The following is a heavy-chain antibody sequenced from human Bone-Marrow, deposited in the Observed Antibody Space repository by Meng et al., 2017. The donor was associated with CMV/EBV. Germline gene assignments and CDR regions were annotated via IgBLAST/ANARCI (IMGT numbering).Heavy chain of an antibody. D-gene: IGHD6-6*01. J-gene: IGHJ6*02. CDR1: GFTFSSYA. CDR3: ARDKAPPGSSSGYYYYGMDV. Sequence: GESLKISCAASGFTFSSYAMHWVRQAPGKGLEWVAVISYDGSNKYYADSVKGRFTISRDNSKNTLYLQMNSLRAEDTAVYYCARDKAPPGSSSGYYYYGMDVWGQGTTVTFSS. CDR2: ISYDGSNK. V-gene: IGHV3-30*04.